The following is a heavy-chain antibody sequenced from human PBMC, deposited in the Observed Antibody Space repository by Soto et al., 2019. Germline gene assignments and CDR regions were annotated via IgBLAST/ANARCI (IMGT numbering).Heavy chain of an antibody. CDR1: GFTFDDYA. Sequence: QPGRSLRLSCAASGFTFDDYAMHWVRQAPGKGLEWVSLISWDGGSTYYADSVKGRFTISRDNSKNSLYLQMNSLRAEDTALYYCAKGTPYYFDYWGQGTLVTGSS. CDR3: AKGTPYYFDY. V-gene: IGHV3-43D*04. CDR2: ISWDGGST. J-gene: IGHJ4*02.